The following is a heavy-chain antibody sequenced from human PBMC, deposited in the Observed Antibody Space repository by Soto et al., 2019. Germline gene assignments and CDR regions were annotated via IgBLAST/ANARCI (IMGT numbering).Heavy chain of an antibody. J-gene: IGHJ4*01. Sequence: WGSLRLSCSASGFTFNSYAMNWVRRAPGKGLAWVSAIGTDGNTYYANSVKGRFTISRDNSRTTLYLQMNSLRVEDTALYYCVRKYPGTRPFDYWGQGTLVTVS. CDR1: GFTFNSYA. CDR3: VRKYPGTRPFDY. V-gene: IGHV3-23*01. CDR2: IGTDGNT. D-gene: IGHD2-2*01.